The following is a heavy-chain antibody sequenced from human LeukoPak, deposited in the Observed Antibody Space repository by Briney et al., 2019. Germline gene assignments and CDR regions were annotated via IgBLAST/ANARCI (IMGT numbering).Heavy chain of an antibody. D-gene: IGHD3-22*01. Sequence: SVKVSCKASGGTFSNYAVSWVRQAPGQGLEWMGGIIPIFGTANYAQKFQGRVTITADESTSMAYMELSSLRSEDTAVYYCARDSRYYYDRSGYYSYYYYGMDVWGQGTTGTVSS. CDR1: GGTFSNYA. CDR3: ARDSRYYYDRSGYYSYYYYGMDV. V-gene: IGHV1-69*01. CDR2: IIPIFGTA. J-gene: IGHJ6*02.